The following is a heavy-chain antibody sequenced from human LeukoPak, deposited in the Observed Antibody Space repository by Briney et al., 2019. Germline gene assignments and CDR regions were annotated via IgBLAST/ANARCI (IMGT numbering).Heavy chain of an antibody. CDR3: ARDLHYYDGNYFDY. CDR1: GYTFTSYG. J-gene: IGHJ4*02. CDR2: SSAYNGNT. Sequence: ASVKVSCTASGYTFTSYGISWVRQAPGQGLEWMGWSSAYNGNTNYVQKLQGRVTMTTDTSTSTAYMELRSLKSDDTAVYYCARDLHYYDGNYFDYWGQGTLVTVSS. D-gene: IGHD3-22*01. V-gene: IGHV1-18*01.